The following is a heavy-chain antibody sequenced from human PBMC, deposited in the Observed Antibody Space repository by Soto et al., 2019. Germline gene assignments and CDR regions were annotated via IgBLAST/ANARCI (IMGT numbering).Heavy chain of an antibody. Sequence: SCPTLVNPTQTLTLTCTFSSFSLSTTGGGVSWIRQPPGKALEWLALIYWHDDKRYSPSLKSRLTITKDTSKNQVVLTMTNMDPVDTATYYCPHRVGATVGLYYFDYWGQGALVTVSS. D-gene: IGHD3-16*01. V-gene: IGHV2-5*01. CDR3: PHRVGATVGLYYFDY. J-gene: IGHJ4*02. CDR1: SFSLSTTGGG. CDR2: IYWHDDK.